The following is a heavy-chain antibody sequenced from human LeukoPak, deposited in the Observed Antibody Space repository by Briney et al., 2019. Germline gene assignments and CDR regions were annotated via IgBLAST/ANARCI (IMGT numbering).Heavy chain of an antibody. J-gene: IGHJ3*02. Sequence: PSETLSLTCAVYGGSFSGYYWSWIRQPPGKGLEWIGEINHSGSTNYNPSLKSRVTISVDTSKNQFSLKLSSVTAADTAVYYCARVKWVVKKMANDAFDIWGQGTMVTVSS. CDR2: INHSGST. CDR3: ARVKWVVKKMANDAFDI. CDR1: GGSFSGYY. V-gene: IGHV4-34*01. D-gene: IGHD6-19*01.